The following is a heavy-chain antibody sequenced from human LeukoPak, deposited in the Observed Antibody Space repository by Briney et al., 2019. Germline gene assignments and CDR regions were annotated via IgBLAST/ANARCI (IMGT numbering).Heavy chain of an antibody. CDR2: ISAYNGNT. J-gene: IGHJ3*02. CDR3: ARLGSGYYFLSYSAGSAESAFDI. Sequence: GASVKVSCKASGYTFTSYGISWVRQAPGQGLEWMGWISAYNGNTNYAQKLQGRVTMTTDTSTSTAYMELRSLRSDATAVYYCARLGSGYYFLSYSAGSAESAFDIWGQGTMVTVSS. D-gene: IGHD3-22*01. CDR1: GYTFTSYG. V-gene: IGHV1-18*01.